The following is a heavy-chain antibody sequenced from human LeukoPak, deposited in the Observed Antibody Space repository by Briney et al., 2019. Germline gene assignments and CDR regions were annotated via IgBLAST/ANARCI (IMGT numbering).Heavy chain of an antibody. CDR3: ARDYGSGSYHQFDY. D-gene: IGHD3-10*01. CDR2: INPNSGGT. J-gene: IGHJ4*02. CDR1: GYTFTGYY. Sequence: ASVKVSCKASGYTFTGYYMHWVRQAPGQGLEWMGWINPNSGGTNYAQKFQGRVTMTRDTSISTAYMELSRLRSDDTAVYYCARDYGSGSYHQFDYWGQGTLVTVSS. V-gene: IGHV1-2*02.